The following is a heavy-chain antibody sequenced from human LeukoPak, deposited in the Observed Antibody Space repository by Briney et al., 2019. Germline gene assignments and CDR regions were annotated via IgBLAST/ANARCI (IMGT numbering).Heavy chain of an antibody. CDR3: TKGPYGNSIYYGMDV. Sequence: PGGSLRLSCAASGFSFTNYWMSWVRQAPGKGLEWVANIKQDGGEKYYVDSVKGRLTISRDNAKSSLYLQMNNLRGEDTALYYCTKGPYGNSIYYGMDVWGQGTTVTVSS. CDR1: GFSFTNYW. V-gene: IGHV3-7*05. J-gene: IGHJ6*02. CDR2: IKQDGGEK. D-gene: IGHD5-24*01.